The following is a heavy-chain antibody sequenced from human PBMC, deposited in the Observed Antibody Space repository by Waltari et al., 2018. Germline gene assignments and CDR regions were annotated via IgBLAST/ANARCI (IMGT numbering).Heavy chain of an antibody. CDR3: ARDRRGYFDY. CDR2: ISGDSRFI. J-gene: IGHJ4*02. CDR1: GFTFRGYS. Sequence: EVQLVESGGGLVKPGGSLRRSCEGLGFTFRGYSMNWVRQAPGKGLEWVSSISGDSRFIYYADSVNGRFTISSDDAKNSLYLQMNSLRVEDTAVYYCARDRRGYFDYWGPGTLVSVSS. D-gene: IGHD3-16*01. V-gene: IGHV3-21*01.